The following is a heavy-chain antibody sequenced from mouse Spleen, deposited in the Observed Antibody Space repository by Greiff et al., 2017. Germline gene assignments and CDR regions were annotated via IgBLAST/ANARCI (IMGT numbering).Heavy chain of an antibody. J-gene: IGHJ4*01. V-gene: IGHV1-15*01. D-gene: IGHD2-13*01. CDR2: IDPETGGT. CDR1: GYTFTDYE. CDR3: TRSGDDYYARDY. Sequence: VQLVESGAELVRPGASVTLSCKASGYTFTDYEMHWVKQTPVHGLEWIGAIDPETGGTAYNQKFKGKAILTADKSSSTAYMELRSLTSEDSAVYYCTRSGDDYYARDYWGQGTSVTVSS.